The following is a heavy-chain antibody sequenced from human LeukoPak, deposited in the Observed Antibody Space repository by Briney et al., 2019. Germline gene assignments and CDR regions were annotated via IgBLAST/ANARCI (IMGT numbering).Heavy chain of an antibody. CDR3: ASGGYSYAPFGY. CDR2: IIPIFGTA. V-gene: IGHV1-69*06. J-gene: IGHJ4*02. Sequence: SVKVSCKASGGTFSSYAISWVRQAPGQGLEWMGGIIPIFGTANYAQKFQGRVTITADKSTSTAYMELSSLRSEDTAVYYCASGGYSYAPFGYWGQGTLVTVSS. CDR1: GGTFSSYA. D-gene: IGHD5-18*01.